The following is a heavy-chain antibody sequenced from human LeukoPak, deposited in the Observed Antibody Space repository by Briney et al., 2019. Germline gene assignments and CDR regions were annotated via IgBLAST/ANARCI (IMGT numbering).Heavy chain of an antibody. CDR1: GGSISNYY. D-gene: IGHD3-22*01. J-gene: IGHJ6*04. V-gene: IGHV4-59*01. CDR2: IYYSGST. Sequence: SETLSLTCTVSGGSISNYYWSWIRQPPGKGLEWIGYIYYSGSTNYNPSLKSRVTISVDTSKNQFSLKLSSVTAADTAVYYCARSEHYYYDSSGSPTEVWGKGTTVTVSS. CDR3: ARSEHYYYDSSGSPTEV.